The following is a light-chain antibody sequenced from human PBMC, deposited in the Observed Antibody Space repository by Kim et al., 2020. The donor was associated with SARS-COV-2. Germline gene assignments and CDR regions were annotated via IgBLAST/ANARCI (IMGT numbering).Light chain of an antibody. CDR2: RDT. J-gene: IGLJ3*02. V-gene: IGLV3-1*01. CDR1: KLGDKY. CDR3: QAWDSSTAWV. Sequence: SYELTQPPSVSVSPGQTATITCFGDKLGDKYVSWYQQRPGQSPVLVICRDTKRPSGIPERFSGSNSGNTATLTISGTQAMDEADYYCQAWDSSTAWVFGGGTQLTVL.